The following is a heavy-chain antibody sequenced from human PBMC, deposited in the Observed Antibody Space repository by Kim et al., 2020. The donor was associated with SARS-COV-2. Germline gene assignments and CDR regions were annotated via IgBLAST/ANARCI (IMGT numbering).Heavy chain of an antibody. CDR2: INAGNGNT. V-gene: IGHV1-3*01. Sequence: ASVKVSCKASGYTFTSYAMHWVRQAPGQRLEWMGWINAGNGNTKYSQKFQGRVTITRDTSASTAYMELSSLRSEDTAVYYCARSYYYGSGSYYTDYYGMDVWGQGTTVTVSS. J-gene: IGHJ6*02. D-gene: IGHD3-10*01. CDR1: GYTFTSYA. CDR3: ARSYYYGSGSYYTDYYGMDV.